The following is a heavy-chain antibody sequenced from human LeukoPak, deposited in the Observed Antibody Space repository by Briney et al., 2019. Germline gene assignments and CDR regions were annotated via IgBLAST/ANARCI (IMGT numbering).Heavy chain of an antibody. Sequence: ASVKVSCKVSGYTLTELSMYWVRQDPGKGLEWMGGFDPEDGETIYAQKFQGRVTMTEDTSTDTAYMELSSLRSEDTAVYYCATVGTRYYYDSSGEVFHDYWGQGTLVTVTS. CDR1: GYTLTELS. D-gene: IGHD3-22*01. CDR3: ATVGTRYYYDSSGEVFHDY. J-gene: IGHJ4*02. V-gene: IGHV1-24*01. CDR2: FDPEDGET.